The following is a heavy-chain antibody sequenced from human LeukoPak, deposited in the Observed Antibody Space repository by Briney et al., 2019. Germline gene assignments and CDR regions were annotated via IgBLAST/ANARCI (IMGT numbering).Heavy chain of an antibody. V-gene: IGHV4-4*09. Sequence: SETLSLTCIVSGASVTTYSWNWLRQSPGKGLEWIGYFTLGGGGTTSYNSSLKSRVTISRDTSKNQLSLKLTSVTDADTAVYYCARWDDSAWAFGTWGPGTLVTVSS. CDR3: ARWDDSAWAFGT. CDR1: GASVTTYS. D-gene: IGHD6-19*01. CDR2: FTLGGGGTT. J-gene: IGHJ5*02.